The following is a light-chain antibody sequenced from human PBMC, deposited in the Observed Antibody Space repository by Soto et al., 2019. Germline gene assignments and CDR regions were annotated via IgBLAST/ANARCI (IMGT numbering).Light chain of an antibody. CDR1: QSVAIN. J-gene: IGKJ3*01. Sequence: EIVMTQSPATLSVSPGERATLSCRASQSVAINLAWYQQKPGQPPRLLIYGASTRATGIPARFSGSGSGTEFTLTISSLQSADFAVYYCQQYNNWPPFTFGLGTKVDIK. V-gene: IGKV3-15*01. CDR3: QQYNNWPPFT. CDR2: GAS.